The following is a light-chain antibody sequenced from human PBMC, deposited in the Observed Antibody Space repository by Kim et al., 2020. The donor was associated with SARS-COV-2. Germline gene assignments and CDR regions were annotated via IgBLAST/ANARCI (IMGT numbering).Light chain of an antibody. V-gene: IGKV3-20*01. J-gene: IGKJ4*01. CDR1: KNRNSDF. CDR2: ATS. CDR3: QQYTNSPSPFT. Sequence: GERATLSCRASKNRNSDFLAWHQQKPGQGPRLLIYATSRRAAGTPDRFSGSGSGTDFTLTINKLEPEDFAVYYCQQYTNSPSPFTFGGGTKVDIK.